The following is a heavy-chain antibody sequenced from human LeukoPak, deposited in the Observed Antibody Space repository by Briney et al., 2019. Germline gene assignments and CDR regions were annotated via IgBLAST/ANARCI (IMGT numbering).Heavy chain of an antibody. CDR2: ISYDGSNK. V-gene: IGHV3-30-3*01. D-gene: IGHD3-16*01. Sequence: PGGSLRLSCAASGFTFNSYAMHWVRQAPGRGLEWVAVISYDGSNKYYADSVKGRFTISRDNAKNSLYLQMNSLRAEDTAVYYCARVSITGYYYYMDVWGKGTTVTVSS. J-gene: IGHJ6*03. CDR3: ARVSITGYYYYMDV. CDR1: GFTFNSYA.